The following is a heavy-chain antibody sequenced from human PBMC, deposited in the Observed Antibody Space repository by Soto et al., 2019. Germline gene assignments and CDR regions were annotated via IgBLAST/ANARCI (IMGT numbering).Heavy chain of an antibody. V-gene: IGHV4-34*01. D-gene: IGHD3-10*01. J-gene: IGHJ6*03. Sequence: PGGSLRLSCAASGFTFSGDSMNWVRQAPGKGLEWIGEINHSGSTNYNPSLKSRVTISVDTSKNQFSLKLSSVTAADTAVYYCARERRITMVRGVIKNAKNYYYYMDVWGKGTTVTVSS. CDR2: INHSGST. CDR1: GFTFSGDS. CDR3: ARERRITMVRGVIKNAKNYYYYMDV.